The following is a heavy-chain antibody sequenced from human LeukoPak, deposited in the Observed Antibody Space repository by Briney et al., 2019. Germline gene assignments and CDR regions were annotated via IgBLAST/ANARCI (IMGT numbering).Heavy chain of an antibody. CDR1: GGSISSYY. J-gene: IGHJ3*02. Sequence: SETLSLTCTVSGGSISSYYWNWIRQPAGKGLQWIGRIFTSGSTNYNPSLKSRVTMSVDTSKNQFSLKLNSVTAADTAVYYCARFRLNGDRDAFDIWGQGTMVTVSS. V-gene: IGHV4-4*07. CDR3: ARFRLNGDRDAFDI. CDR2: IFTSGST. D-gene: IGHD4-17*01.